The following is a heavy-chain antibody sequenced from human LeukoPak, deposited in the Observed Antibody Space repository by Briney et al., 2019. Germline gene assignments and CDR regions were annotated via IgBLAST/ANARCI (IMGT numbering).Heavy chain of an antibody. Sequence: QPGGSLRLSCAASGFTFSSYEMNWVRQAPGKGLEWVSYISSSGSTIYYADSVKGRFTISRDNAKNSLYLQMNSLRAEDTAVYYCARGGGYGDYSWFDPWGQGTLVTVSS. CDR1: GFTFSSYE. V-gene: IGHV3-48*03. D-gene: IGHD4-17*01. CDR2: ISSSGSTI. CDR3: ARGGGYGDYSWFDP. J-gene: IGHJ5*02.